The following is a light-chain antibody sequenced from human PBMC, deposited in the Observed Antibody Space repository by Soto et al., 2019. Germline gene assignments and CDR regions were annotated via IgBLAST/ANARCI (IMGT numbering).Light chain of an antibody. J-gene: IGKJ5*01. CDR1: QSVSSGY. V-gene: IGKV3-20*01. Sequence: EIVLTQYKGTLSLSPGERSTLSCISSQSVSSGYLAWYQQKPGQAPRLLIHGASTRAPGFPDRFSGSGSGTDFTLTISRLEPEDFAVYYCQQYGSSPITFGQGTRLEI. CDR2: GAS. CDR3: QQYGSSPIT.